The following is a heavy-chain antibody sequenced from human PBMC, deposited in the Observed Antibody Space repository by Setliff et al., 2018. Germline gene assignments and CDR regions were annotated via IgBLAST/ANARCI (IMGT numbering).Heavy chain of an antibody. Sequence: SETLSLTCAVSGYSISSGYNWGWIRQPPGKGLEWIASIYYRGSTSYNSSLKSRVSISVDTSKNQFPLNLNSVTAADTAVYYCATLTGDRGVDYWGQGRLVTVSS. J-gene: IGHJ4*02. CDR2: IYYRGST. V-gene: IGHV4-38-2*01. D-gene: IGHD7-27*01. CDR3: ATLTGDRGVDY. CDR1: GYSISSGYN.